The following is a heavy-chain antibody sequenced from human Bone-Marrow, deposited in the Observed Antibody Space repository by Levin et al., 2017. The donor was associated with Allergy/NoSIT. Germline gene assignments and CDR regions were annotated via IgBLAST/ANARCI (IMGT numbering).Heavy chain of an antibody. CDR2: IFSNDEK. V-gene: IGHV2-26*01. D-gene: IGHD6-13*01. J-gene: IGHJ4*02. CDR1: GFSLSNARMG. Sequence: SGPTLVKHTETFTLTCTVSGFSLSNARMGVSWIRQPPGKALEWLAHIFSNDEKSYSTSLKSRLTISKDTSKSQVVLTMTNMDPVDTATYYCARIRSEYSSSWVNDYWGQGTLVTVSS. CDR3: ARIRSEYSSSWVNDY.